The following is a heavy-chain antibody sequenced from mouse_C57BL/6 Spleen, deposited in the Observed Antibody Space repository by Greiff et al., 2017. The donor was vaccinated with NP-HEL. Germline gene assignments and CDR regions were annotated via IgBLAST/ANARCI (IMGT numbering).Heavy chain of an antibody. J-gene: IGHJ1*03. CDR1: GYTFTSYW. CDR2: IDPSDSYT. CDR3: ARRYFDV. Sequence: QVQLQQSGAELVMPGASVKLSCKASGYTFTSYWMHWVKQRPGQGLEWIGEIDPSDSYTNYNQKFKGKSTLTVDKSSSTAYMQLSSLTSEDSAVYCCARRYFDVWGTGTTVTVSS. V-gene: IGHV1-69*01.